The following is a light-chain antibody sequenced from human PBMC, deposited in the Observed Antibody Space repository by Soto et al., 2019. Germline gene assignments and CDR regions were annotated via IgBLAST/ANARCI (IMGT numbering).Light chain of an antibody. V-gene: IGLV1-40*01. CDR3: AAWDDSLNGWV. CDR2: ENK. Sequence: QAVVTQPPSVSGAPGQRVTISCTGSSSNIGAGYDVHWYQHRPGTAPKLLIYENKQRPSGVPDRFSGSKSDTSASLAISGLLSDDESDYYCAAWDDSLNGWVFGGGTKLTVL. CDR1: SSNIGAGYD. J-gene: IGLJ3*02.